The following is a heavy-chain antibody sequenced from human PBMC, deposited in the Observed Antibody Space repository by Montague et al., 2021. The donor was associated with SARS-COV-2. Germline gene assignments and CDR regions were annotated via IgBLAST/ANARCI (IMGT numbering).Heavy chain of an antibody. V-gene: IGHV4-39*01. CDR1: GGSFSSDNYF. J-gene: IGHJ5*02. Sequence: SETLSLTCTVSGGSFSSDNYFWGWIRQPPGKGLEWIGSIYYSGGTFYNPSLKSRVTISVDTSRNQFSLKLISVAAADTAVYYCARQAPVGAGVLRTCGWFDAWGQGALVTVSS. CDR3: ARQAPVGAGVLRTCGWFDA. D-gene: IGHD3-3*01. CDR2: IYYSGGT.